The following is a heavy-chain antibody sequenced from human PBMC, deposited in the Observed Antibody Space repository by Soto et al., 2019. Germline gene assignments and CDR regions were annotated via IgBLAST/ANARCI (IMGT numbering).Heavy chain of an antibody. D-gene: IGHD3-10*01. CDR3: ARVPLFGLGESLYFFGMDV. CDR1: GGSISSGDDY. CDR2: IFYSGRT. Sequence: QVQLQESGPGLVKPSQTLSLTCTVSGGSISSGDDYWSWIRQPPGKGLEWIAYIFYSGRTSYNPELESRAHISVDTAENQFSLRLDSVTATDTAVDYCARVPLFGLGESLYFFGMDVWGRGTTVTVSS. V-gene: IGHV4-30-4*08. J-gene: IGHJ6*02.